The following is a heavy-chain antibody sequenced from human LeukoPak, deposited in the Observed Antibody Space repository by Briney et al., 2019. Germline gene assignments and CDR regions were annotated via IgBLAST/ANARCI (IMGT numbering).Heavy chain of an antibody. J-gene: IGHJ5*02. Sequence: GGSLSLSCAASGFTFSSYAMSWVRRAPGKGLEWVSAISGSGGSTYYADSVKGRFTISRDNSKNTLYLQMNSLRAEDTAVYYCAKADDFWTEGFDPWGQGTLVTVSS. CDR3: AKADDFWTEGFDP. V-gene: IGHV3-23*01. D-gene: IGHD3-3*01. CDR1: GFTFSSYA. CDR2: ISGSGGST.